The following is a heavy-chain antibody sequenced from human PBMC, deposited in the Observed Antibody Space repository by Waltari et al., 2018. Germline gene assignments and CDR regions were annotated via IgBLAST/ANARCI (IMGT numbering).Heavy chain of an antibody. CDR3: ARDTVSMVQGVIYYYGMDV. Sequence: QVQLQESGPGLVKPSQTLSFTCTVSGGSISSGSYYWSWIRQPAGKGLEWIGYIYTSGSTNYNPSLKSRVTISVDTSKNQFSLKLSSVTAADTAVYYCARDTVSMVQGVIYYYGMDVWGQGTTVTVSS. D-gene: IGHD3-10*01. CDR2: IYTSGST. V-gene: IGHV4-61*09. J-gene: IGHJ6*02. CDR1: GGSISSGSYY.